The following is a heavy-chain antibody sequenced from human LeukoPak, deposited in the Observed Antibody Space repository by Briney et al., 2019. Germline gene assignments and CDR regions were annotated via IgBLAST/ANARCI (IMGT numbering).Heavy chain of an antibody. CDR1: GHTFISYH. V-gene: IGHV1-46*01. D-gene: IGHD3/OR15-3a*01. CDR3: ARDDFAAGIQGREFDY. J-gene: IGHJ4*02. Sequence: GASVKVSCKASGHTFISYHMHWVRQAPGQGLEWMGIINPSGGSTSYTQKFQGRVTMSRDTSTSTVYMELRGLRSDDTAVYYCARDDFAAGIQGREFDYWGQGTLVTVSS. CDR2: INPSGGST.